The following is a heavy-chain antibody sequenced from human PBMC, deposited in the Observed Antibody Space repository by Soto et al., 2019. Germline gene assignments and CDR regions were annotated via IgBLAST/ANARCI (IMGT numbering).Heavy chain of an antibody. CDR1: GYTFSSYA. CDR3: GRSTGDGTFDF. CDR2: INAGYGNT. Sequence: SVKVSCKASGYTFSSYAMHWVRQPPGQRLEWMGWINAGYGNTKSSQKFQDRVTISRDTSESTAYMEMTSLRSEDTAVYYCGRSTGDGTFDFWGQGTLVTVSS. V-gene: IGHV1-3*01. J-gene: IGHJ4*02. D-gene: IGHD7-27*01.